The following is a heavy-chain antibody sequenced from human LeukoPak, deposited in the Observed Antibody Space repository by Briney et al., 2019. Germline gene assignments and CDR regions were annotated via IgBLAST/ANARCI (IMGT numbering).Heavy chain of an antibody. J-gene: IGHJ4*02. Sequence: PSETLSLTCTVPGGSISSRSYYWGWIRQPPGKGLEWIGSIYYSGSTYYNPSLKSRVTISVDTSKNQFSLKLSSVTAADTAVYYCARRGRPQLRFLEWLWPFDYWGQGTLVTVSS. V-gene: IGHV4-39*07. D-gene: IGHD3-3*01. CDR3: ARRGRPQLRFLEWLWPFDY. CDR1: GGSISSRSYY. CDR2: IYYSGST.